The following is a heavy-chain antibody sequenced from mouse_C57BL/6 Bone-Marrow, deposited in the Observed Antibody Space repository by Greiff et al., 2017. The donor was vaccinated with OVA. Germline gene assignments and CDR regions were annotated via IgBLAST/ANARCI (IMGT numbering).Heavy chain of an antibody. CDR2: IYPGDGDT. CDR1: GYAFSSSW. Sequence: VQLQQSGPELVKPGASVKISCKASGYAFSSSWMNWVKQRPGKGLEWIGRIYPGDGDTNYNGKFKGKATLTADKSSSTAYMQLSSLTSEDSAVYFCALITTVESYLDYWGQGTTLTVSS. J-gene: IGHJ2*01. D-gene: IGHD1-1*01. CDR3: ALITTVESYLDY. V-gene: IGHV1-82*01.